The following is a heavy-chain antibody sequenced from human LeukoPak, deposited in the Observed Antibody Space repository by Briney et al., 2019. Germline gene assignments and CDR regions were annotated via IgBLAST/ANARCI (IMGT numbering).Heavy chain of an antibody. CDR3: ARDLAADYGDYVYYYGMDV. CDR1: GFTFSSYS. J-gene: IGHJ6*02. V-gene: IGHV3-21*01. CDR2: ISSSSSYI. Sequence: SGGSLRLSCAASGFTFSSYSMNWVRQAPGKGLEWVSSISSSSSYIYYADSVKGRFTISRDNAKNSLYLQMNSLRAEDTAVYYCARDLAADYGDYVYYYGMDVWGQGTTVTVSS. D-gene: IGHD4-17*01.